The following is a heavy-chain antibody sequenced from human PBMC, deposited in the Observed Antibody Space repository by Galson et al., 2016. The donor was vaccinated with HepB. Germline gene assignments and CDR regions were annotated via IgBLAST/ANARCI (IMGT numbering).Heavy chain of an antibody. CDR3: ARPSGGYGDHGFDH. Sequence: ETLSLTCTVSGASISDFNHYWGWIRQPPGKGLEWVGSISSRGMTSYNPSLKSRITIPVDPSNNPISLKVNYVAAADTAVYYCARPSGGYGDHGFDHGGQGTLVIVSS. V-gene: IGHV4-39*01. J-gene: IGHJ4*02. CDR2: ISSRGMT. CDR1: GASISDFNHY. D-gene: IGHD4-17*01.